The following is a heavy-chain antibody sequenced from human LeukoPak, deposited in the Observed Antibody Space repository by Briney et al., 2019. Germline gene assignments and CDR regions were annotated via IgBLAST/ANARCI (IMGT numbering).Heavy chain of an antibody. CDR1: GFTFSSYW. V-gene: IGHV3-7*01. Sequence: GGSLRLSCAASGFTFSSYWMSWVRQAPGKGLEWVANIKQDGSEKYYVDSVKGRFTISRDKAKNSLYLQMNSLRAEDTAVYYCARDRIVVVTAVKNDAFDFWGQGTMVTVSS. D-gene: IGHD2-21*02. CDR2: IKQDGSEK. CDR3: ARDRIVVVTAVKNDAFDF. J-gene: IGHJ3*01.